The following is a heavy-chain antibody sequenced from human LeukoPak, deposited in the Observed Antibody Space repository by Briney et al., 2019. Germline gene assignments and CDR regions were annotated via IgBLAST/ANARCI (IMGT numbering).Heavy chain of an antibody. CDR1: GGSFSGYY. J-gene: IGHJ4*02. CDR3: ARVQGAFDY. CDR2: INHSGST. Sequence: SETLSLTCAVYGGSFSGYYWSWIRQPPGKGLEWIGEINHSGSTNYNPSLKSRVTISVDTSKNQFSLKLSSVTAADTAVYYCARVQGAFDYWGQGTLVTVSS. V-gene: IGHV4-34*01.